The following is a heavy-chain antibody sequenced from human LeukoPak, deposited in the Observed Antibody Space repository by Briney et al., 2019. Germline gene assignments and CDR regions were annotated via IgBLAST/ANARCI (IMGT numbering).Heavy chain of an antibody. Sequence: GGSLRLFCAASGFTLKSYWMNWLRQAPGKGLEWVANIKEDGSEKYYVDSVKGRFTISRDNAKNSLYLQMNSLRAEDTAVYYCARDRRAPYYDFRSGYIDHYYMDVWGKGTTVTVSS. D-gene: IGHD3-3*01. CDR3: ARDRRAPYYDFRSGYIDHYYMDV. CDR1: GFTLKSYW. J-gene: IGHJ6*03. V-gene: IGHV3-7*01. CDR2: IKEDGSEK.